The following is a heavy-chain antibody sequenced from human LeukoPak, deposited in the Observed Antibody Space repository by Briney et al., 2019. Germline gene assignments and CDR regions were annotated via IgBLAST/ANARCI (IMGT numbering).Heavy chain of an antibody. V-gene: IGHV3-30*04. J-gene: IGHJ4*02. D-gene: IGHD2-2*01. CDR1: GFTFSSYA. CDR3: AGGSIPD. CDR2: ISYDGSNK. Sequence: PGGSLRLSCAASGFTFSSYAMHWVRQAPGKGLEWVAVISYDGSNKYYADSVKGRFTISRDNSKNTLYLQMNSLRAEDTAVYYCAGGSIPDWGQGTLVTVCS.